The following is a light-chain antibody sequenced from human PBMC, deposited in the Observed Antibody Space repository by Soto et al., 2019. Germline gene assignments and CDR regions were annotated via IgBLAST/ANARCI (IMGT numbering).Light chain of an antibody. V-gene: IGKV2-30*01. J-gene: IGKJ2*01. CDR1: QSLVYSDGDTY. CDR2: KVS. CDR3: MQGTHSYT. Sequence: DVVMTQSPVSLSVTLGQSASISCKSSQSLVYSDGDTYLHWFQQRPGRSPRRLLHKVSRRDTGVPDRFSGSGSGTDFTLQISRVEAEDVGVYYCMQGTHSYTFGQGIRLDIK.